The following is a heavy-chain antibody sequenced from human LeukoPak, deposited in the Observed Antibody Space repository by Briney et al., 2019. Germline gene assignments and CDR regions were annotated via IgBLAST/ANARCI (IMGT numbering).Heavy chain of an antibody. CDR1: GFTFSSYE. J-gene: IGHJ6*02. V-gene: IGHV3-48*03. Sequence: GGSLRLSCAASGFTFSSYEMNWVRQAPGKGLEWVSYISSSGSTIYYADSVKGRFTISRDNAKNSLYLQMNSLRAEDTAVHYCARGGDPRSYYYYGMDVWGQGTTVTVSS. CDR2: ISSSGSTI. CDR3: ARGGDPRSYYYYGMDV. D-gene: IGHD2-21*02.